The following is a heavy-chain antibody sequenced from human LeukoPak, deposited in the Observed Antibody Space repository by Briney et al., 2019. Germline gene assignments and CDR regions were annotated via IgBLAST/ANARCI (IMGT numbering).Heavy chain of an antibody. CDR3: ARVPLDIVVVPAARGSPPANYYYYGMDV. CDR1: GGTFSSYA. Sequence: GASVKVSCKASGGTFSSYAISWVRQAPGQGLEWMGGIIPIFGTANYAQKFQGRVTITADESTSTAYMELSSLRSEDTAVYYCARVPLDIVVVPAARGSPPANYYYYGMDVWGQGTTVTVSS. D-gene: IGHD2-2*01. CDR2: IIPIFGTA. J-gene: IGHJ6*02. V-gene: IGHV1-69*13.